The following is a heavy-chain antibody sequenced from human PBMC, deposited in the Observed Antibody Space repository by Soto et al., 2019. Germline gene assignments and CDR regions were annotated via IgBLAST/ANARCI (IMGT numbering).Heavy chain of an antibody. Sequence: PXETLSLTCTVSGCSISSSSYYWGWIRQPPGKGLEWIGSIYYSGSTYYNPSLKSRVTISVDTSKNQFSLKLSSVTAADTAVYYCSGVYGDYWVGSWGQGNLATVSS. CDR2: IYYSGST. D-gene: IGHD4-17*01. CDR3: SGVYGDYWVGS. V-gene: IGHV4-39*01. CDR1: GCSISSSSYY. J-gene: IGHJ5*02.